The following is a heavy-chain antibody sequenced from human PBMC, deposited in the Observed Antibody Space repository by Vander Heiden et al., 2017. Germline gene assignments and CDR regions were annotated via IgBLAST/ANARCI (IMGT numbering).Heavy chain of an antibody. D-gene: IGHD5-12*01. CDR3: ARVGMATGGGFDY. CDR2: ITSSSSYI. CDR1: GFTFSRYS. V-gene: IGHV3-21*01. Sequence: EVQLVESGGGLVKRGGSLRRSCAATGFTFSRYSVNWVRQAPGKGLEWVSSITSSSSYIYQADSVKGRFTISRDNGKNSLYLQMSSLRAEDTAVYYCARVGMATGGGFDYWGQGTLVTVSS. J-gene: IGHJ4*02.